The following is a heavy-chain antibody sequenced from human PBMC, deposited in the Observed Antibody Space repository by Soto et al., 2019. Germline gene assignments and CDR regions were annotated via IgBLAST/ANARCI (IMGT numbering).Heavy chain of an antibody. CDR1: NGSMSPYY. V-gene: IGHV4-59*01. J-gene: IGHJ4*02. CDR2: VYYSGGT. CDR3: ARGHNVYERYFDS. D-gene: IGHD5-12*01. Sequence: QVQLQESGPGLVKPSETLSLTCTVSNGSMSPYYWTWVRQPPGKGLEWIGYVYYSGGTFYNPSLDSRVTTSLDTSKNQFSLKVTSVTAADTAVYYCARGHNVYERYFDSWGQGTLVTVSS.